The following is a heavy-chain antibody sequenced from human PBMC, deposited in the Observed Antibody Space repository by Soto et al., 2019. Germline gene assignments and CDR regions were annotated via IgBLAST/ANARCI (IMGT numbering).Heavy chain of an antibody. Sequence: QVQLVQSGAEVKKPGSSVKVSCKASGGTLSDYAISWVRQAPGQGLEWMGGVIPMFGAVNYAQRFQGRVTITADEATSTAYVELSSLRSEDTAVYYCARERGSGRYNKVGYYPFGVDVWGQGTTVTVS. J-gene: IGHJ6*02. CDR2: VIPMFGAV. CDR1: GGTLSDYA. V-gene: IGHV1-69*01. CDR3: ARERGSGRYNKVGYYPFGVDV. D-gene: IGHD3-10*01.